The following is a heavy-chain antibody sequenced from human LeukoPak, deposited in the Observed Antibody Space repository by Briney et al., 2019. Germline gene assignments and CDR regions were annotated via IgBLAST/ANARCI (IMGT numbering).Heavy chain of an antibody. V-gene: IGHV1-46*01. J-gene: IGHJ4*02. D-gene: IGHD6-13*01. CDR1: GYTFTSYY. Sequence: ASVKVSCKASGYTFTSYYMHWVRQAPGQGLEWMGIINPSGGSTSYAQKFQGRVTMTRDMSTSTVYMELSSLRSEDTAVYYCASTGRAAADRRDYFDYWGQGTLVTVSS. CDR3: ASTGRAAADRRDYFDY. CDR2: INPSGGST.